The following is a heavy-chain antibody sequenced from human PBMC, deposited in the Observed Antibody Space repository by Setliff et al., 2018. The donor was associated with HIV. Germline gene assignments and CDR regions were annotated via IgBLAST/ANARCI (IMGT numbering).Heavy chain of an antibody. V-gene: IGHV3-66*02. CDR1: GFTVSSNY. Sequence: GGSLRLSCAASGFTVSSNYMSWVRQAPGKGLEWVSVIYGGGTTHYADSVKGRFTISRDSSKNTVYLQMNSLRVEDTAVYYCARGRPTGYFDCWGQGTLVTVSS. CDR3: ARGRPTGYFDC. CDR2: IYGGGTT. J-gene: IGHJ4*02. D-gene: IGHD1-1*01.